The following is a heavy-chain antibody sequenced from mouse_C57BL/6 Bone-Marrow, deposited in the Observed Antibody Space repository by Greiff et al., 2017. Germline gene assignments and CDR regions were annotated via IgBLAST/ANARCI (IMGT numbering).Heavy chain of an antibody. Sequence: QVQLKQSGPELVKPGASVKMSCKTSGYTFTDYVISWVKQRTGQGLEWIGEIYPGSGSTYYNEKFKGKATLTADKSSNTASMQRSSLTSEDSAVYFCERGPLYDPWFADWGQGTLVTVSA. CDR3: ERGPLYDPWFAD. CDR2: IYPGSGST. CDR1: GYTFTDYV. D-gene: IGHD2-3*01. V-gene: IGHV1-77*01. J-gene: IGHJ3*01.